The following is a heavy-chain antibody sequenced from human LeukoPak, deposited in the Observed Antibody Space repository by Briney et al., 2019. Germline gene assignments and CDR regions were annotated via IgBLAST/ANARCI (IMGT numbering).Heavy chain of an antibody. CDR1: GGSVSSGDYY. Sequence: SETLSLTCTVSGGSVSSGDYYWSWIRQPPGKGLEWIGYIYYSGNTYYNPSLKSRLTISVDTSKNQFSLKLTSVTAADTAVYYCARAPRFAAAGTTAFDIWGQGTMVTVSS. V-gene: IGHV4-30-4*08. CDR3: ARAPRFAAAGTTAFDI. D-gene: IGHD6-13*01. CDR2: IYYSGNT. J-gene: IGHJ3*02.